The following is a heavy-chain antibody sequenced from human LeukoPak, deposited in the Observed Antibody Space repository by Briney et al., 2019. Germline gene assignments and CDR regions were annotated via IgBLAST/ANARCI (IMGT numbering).Heavy chain of an antibody. Sequence: GGSLRLSCAASGFTFSSYAMSWVRQAPGKGLEWVAVISYDGSNKYYADSVKGRFTISRDNSKNTLYLQMNSLRAEDTAVYYCAREIIPGAFDIWGQGTMVTVSS. V-gene: IGHV3-30*04. CDR1: GFTFSSYA. CDR3: AREIIPGAFDI. J-gene: IGHJ3*02. D-gene: IGHD1-14*01. CDR2: ISYDGSNK.